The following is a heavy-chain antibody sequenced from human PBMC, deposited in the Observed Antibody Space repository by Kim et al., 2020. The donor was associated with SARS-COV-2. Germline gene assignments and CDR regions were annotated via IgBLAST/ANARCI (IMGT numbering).Heavy chain of an antibody. CDR3: ARSALYYYNSSGYQNNAFDI. CDR2: TRNKANSYTT. Sequence: GGSLRLSCAASGFTFSDYYMDWVRQAPGKGLEWVGRTRNKANSYTTEYAASVKGRFTISRDDSKNSLYLQINSLKTEDTAVYYCARSALYYYNSSGYQNNAFDIWGRGTMDIVST. J-gene: IGHJ3*02. V-gene: IGHV3-72*01. CDR1: GFTFSDYY. D-gene: IGHD3-22*01.